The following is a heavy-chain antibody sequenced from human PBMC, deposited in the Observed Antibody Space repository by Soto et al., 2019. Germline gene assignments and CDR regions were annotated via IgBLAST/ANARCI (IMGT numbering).Heavy chain of an antibody. D-gene: IGHD5-18*01. CDR2: IYYSGST. Sequence: PSETLSLTCTVSGGSISSYYWSWIRQPPGKGLEWIGYIYYSGSTNYSPSLKSRVTISVDTSKNQFSLKLSSVTAADTAVYYCASNSYGYILYDYWGQGTLVTVAS. V-gene: IGHV4-59*08. J-gene: IGHJ4*02. CDR3: ASNSYGYILYDY. CDR1: GGSISSYY.